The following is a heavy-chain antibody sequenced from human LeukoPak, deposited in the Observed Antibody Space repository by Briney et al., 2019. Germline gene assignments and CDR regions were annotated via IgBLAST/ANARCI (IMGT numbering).Heavy chain of an antibody. D-gene: IGHD5-18*01. CDR3: AKEKLTGYTYGSFDS. V-gene: IGHV3-30*18. J-gene: IGHJ4*02. CDR2: IPYDGSNN. Sequence: GRSLRLSCAASGFTFSAYGMHWVRQAPGKGLEWVAVIPYDGSNNYYADSVKGRFTISRDNSKNTLYLQMNSLRAEDTAVYYCAKEKLTGYTYGSFDSWGQGTLVTVSS. CDR1: GFTFSAYG.